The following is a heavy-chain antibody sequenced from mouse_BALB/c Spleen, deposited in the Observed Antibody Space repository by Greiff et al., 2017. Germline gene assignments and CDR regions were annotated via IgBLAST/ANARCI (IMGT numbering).Heavy chain of an antibody. D-gene: IGHD1-3*01. V-gene: IGHV3-2*02. CDR1: GYSITSDYA. CDR3: ARMDNYVSFDY. J-gene: IGHJ2*01. Sequence: EVQLQESGPGLVKPSQSLSLTCTVTGYSITSDYAWNWIRQFPGNKLEWMGYISYSGSTSYNPSLKSRISITRDTSKNQFFLQLNSVTTEDTATYYCARMDNYVSFDYWGQGTTLTVSS. CDR2: ISYSGST.